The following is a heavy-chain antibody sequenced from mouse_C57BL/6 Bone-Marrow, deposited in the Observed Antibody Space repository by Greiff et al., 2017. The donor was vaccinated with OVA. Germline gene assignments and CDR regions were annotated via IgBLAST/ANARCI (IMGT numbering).Heavy chain of an antibody. CDR2: IHPNSGST. CDR1: GYTFTSYW. CDR3: ATYDYDLYAMDY. V-gene: IGHV1-64*01. D-gene: IGHD2-4*01. Sequence: QVQLQQPGAELVKPGASVKLSCKASGYTFTSYWMHWVKQRPGQGLEWIGMIHPNSGSTNYNEKFKGKATLTVDKSSSTDYMHRSSLTSEDSAVYDCATYDYDLYAMDYWGQGTSVTVSS. J-gene: IGHJ4*01.